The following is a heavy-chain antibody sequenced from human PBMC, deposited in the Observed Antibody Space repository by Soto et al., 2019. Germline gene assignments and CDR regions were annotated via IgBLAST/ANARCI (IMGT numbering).Heavy chain of an antibody. Sequence: GGSLRLSCAASGFTFSSYAMSWVRQAPGKGLEWVSAISGSGGSTYYADSVKGRFTISRDNSKNTLYLQMNSLRAEDTAVYYCAKDHPVFGHYHLRSGYYSDPNWFDPWRQGHLVTVSS. CDR1: GFTFSSYA. V-gene: IGHV3-23*01. CDR3: AKDHPVFGHYHLRSGYYSDPNWFDP. D-gene: IGHD3-3*01. J-gene: IGHJ5*02. CDR2: ISGSGGST.